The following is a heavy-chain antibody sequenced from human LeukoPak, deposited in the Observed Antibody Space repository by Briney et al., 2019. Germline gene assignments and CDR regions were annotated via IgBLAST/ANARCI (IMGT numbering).Heavy chain of an antibody. Sequence: GGSLRLSCAASGLTFSDSYMSWIRQAPGKGLEWVSYISSGGNTIKYADSVKGRFTISRDNARNSLYLQMNSLRAEDTAVYYFATGSLYFDNWGQGTLVTVSS. V-gene: IGHV3-11*04. J-gene: IGHJ4*02. CDR1: GLTFSDSY. CDR2: ISSGGNTI. CDR3: ATGSLYFDN.